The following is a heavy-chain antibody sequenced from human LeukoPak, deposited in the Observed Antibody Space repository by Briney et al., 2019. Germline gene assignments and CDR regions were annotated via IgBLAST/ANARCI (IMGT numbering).Heavy chain of an antibody. D-gene: IGHD6-13*01. V-gene: IGHV3-9*01. J-gene: IGHJ4*02. Sequence: TGGSLRLSRAASGFTFDDYAMHWVRQAPGKGLERVSGISWNSGSIGYADSVKGRFTISRDNAKNSLYLQMNSLRAEDTALYYCAKAPNYSSRSHFDYWGQGTLVTVSS. CDR3: AKAPNYSSRSHFDY. CDR1: GFTFDDYA. CDR2: ISWNSGSI.